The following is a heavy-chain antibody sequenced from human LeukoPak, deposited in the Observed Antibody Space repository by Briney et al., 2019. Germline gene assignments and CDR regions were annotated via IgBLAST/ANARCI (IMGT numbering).Heavy chain of an antibody. J-gene: IGHJ4*02. V-gene: IGHV3-23*01. CDR1: RFTFSSYA. CDR3: AKEISYYYDSSGYYDY. D-gene: IGHD3-22*01. Sequence: GGSLRLSCAASRFTFSSYAMSWVRQAPGKGLEWVSAISGSGGSTYYADSVKGRFTISRDNSKNTLYLQMNSLRAEDTAVYYCAKEISYYYDSSGYYDYWGQGTLVTVSS. CDR2: ISGSGGST.